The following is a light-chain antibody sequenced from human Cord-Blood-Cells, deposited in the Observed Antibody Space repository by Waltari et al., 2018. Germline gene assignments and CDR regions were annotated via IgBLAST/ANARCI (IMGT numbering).Light chain of an antibody. V-gene: IGLV1-47*01. CDR3: AAWDDSLSGRV. Sequence: QSVLTQPPSASGTPGQRVTISSSGSSSNIGSNYLSWYQQLPGTAPKLLIYRNNPRPSGVPDRFSGSKSGTSASLAISGLRSEDEADYYCAAWDDSLSGRVFGGGTKLTVL. CDR1: SSNIGSNY. J-gene: IGLJ3*02. CDR2: RNN.